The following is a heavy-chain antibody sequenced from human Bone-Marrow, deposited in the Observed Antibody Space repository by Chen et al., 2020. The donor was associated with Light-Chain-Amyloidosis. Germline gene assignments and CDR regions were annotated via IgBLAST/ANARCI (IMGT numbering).Heavy chain of an antibody. J-gene: IGHJ3*01. Sequence: VLQAPGQGPEWMGWISTHNGNTKYSQKFQGRVTMTTDTSTSTVFMELRSLRYDDTAVYYCARGGWLLEEAFDFWGQGTMVTVSS. D-gene: IGHD3-3*01. CDR2: ISTHNGNT. V-gene: IGHV1-18*01. CDR3: ARGGWLLEEAFDF.